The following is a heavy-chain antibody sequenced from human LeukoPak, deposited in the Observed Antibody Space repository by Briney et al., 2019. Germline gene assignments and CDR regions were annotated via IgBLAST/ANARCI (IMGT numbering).Heavy chain of an antibody. CDR3: ARGEKDWEYYFDY. CDR1: VGFISSYY. J-gene: IGHJ4*02. Sequence: SDTLSLTYTVWVGFISSYYWSWIRHPQGKGLEWIGYINYSGSTNYSPSLKSRVTISVDTSKNQFSLKLSSVTAADTAVYYCARGEKDWEYYFDYWGQGTLVTVSS. V-gene: IGHV4-59*07. CDR2: INYSGST. D-gene: IGHD3/OR15-3a*01.